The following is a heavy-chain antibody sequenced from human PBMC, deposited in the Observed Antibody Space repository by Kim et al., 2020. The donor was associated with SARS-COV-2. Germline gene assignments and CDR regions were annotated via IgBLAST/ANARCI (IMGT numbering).Heavy chain of an antibody. CDR2: ISYDGSNK. CDR3: ARADYSSWYLLIPGDYYYYGMDV. V-gene: IGHV3-30-3*01. CDR1: GFTFSSYA. D-gene: IGHD6-13*01. J-gene: IGHJ6*02. Sequence: GGSLRLSCAASGFTFSSYAMHWVRQAPGKGLEWVAVISYDGSNKYYADSVKGRFTISRDNSKNTLYLQMNSLRAEDTAVYYCARADYSSWYLLIPGDYYYYGMDVWGQGTTVTVSS.